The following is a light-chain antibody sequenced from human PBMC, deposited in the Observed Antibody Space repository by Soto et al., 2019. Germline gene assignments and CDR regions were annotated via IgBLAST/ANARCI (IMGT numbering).Light chain of an antibody. Sequence: EIVMTQSPATLSVSPGERATLSCRASQSVSSNLAWYQKKPGQAPRLLIYGASTRATGIPTRFSGSGSGTELTLSISSLQSEDFAVYYCQQYNNWWTVGQGTRVEIQ. CDR3: QQYNNWWT. CDR1: QSVSSN. J-gene: IGKJ1*01. V-gene: IGKV3-15*01. CDR2: GAS.